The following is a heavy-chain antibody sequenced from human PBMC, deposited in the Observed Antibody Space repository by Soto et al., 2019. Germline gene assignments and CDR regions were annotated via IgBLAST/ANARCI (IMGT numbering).Heavy chain of an antibody. V-gene: IGHV5-51*03. J-gene: IGHJ6*02. CDR3: ARAMVRGKNYYGVDV. CDR2: IYPGDPDT. Sequence: EVQLVQSGAEVKKPGESLKISCKGSGYSFTNYWIGWVRQMPGKGLEWMGIIYPGDPDTRYSPSFQGQVTISADKSISTAYLQWSSLKASDTAMYYCARAMVRGKNYYGVDVWGQGTTVTVSS. CDR1: GYSFTNYW. D-gene: IGHD3-10*01.